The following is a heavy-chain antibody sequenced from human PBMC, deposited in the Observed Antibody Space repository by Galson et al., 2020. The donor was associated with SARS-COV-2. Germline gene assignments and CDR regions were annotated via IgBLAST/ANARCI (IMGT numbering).Heavy chain of an antibody. CDR1: GFTFSDFG. Sequence: LSLTCAASGFTFSDFGMHWVRQAPGKGLEWVAVISTDGNNKYDSDSVKGRFTISRDNSNNTLYPQMNSLRPEDTAVYFCARSAYSSTWTLGDAFDVWGQGTLVTVSS. CDR3: ARSAYSSTWTLGDAFDV. V-gene: IGHV3-30*03. J-gene: IGHJ3*01. CDR2: ISTDGNNK. D-gene: IGHD6-13*01.